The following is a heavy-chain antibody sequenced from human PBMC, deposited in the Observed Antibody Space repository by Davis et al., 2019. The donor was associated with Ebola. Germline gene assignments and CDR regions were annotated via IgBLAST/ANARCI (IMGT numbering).Heavy chain of an antibody. Sequence: MPSETLSLTCTVSGGSISSGGYYWSWIRQHPEKGLEWLGYISYSGNTNYNPSLKSRVTISIDSSQNQFSLKLSSVTAADTAVYYCAREDIVVVPAAYYYYGMDVWGKGTTVTVSS. V-gene: IGHV4-61*08. CDR2: ISYSGNT. D-gene: IGHD2-2*01. CDR1: GGSISSGGYY. J-gene: IGHJ6*04. CDR3: AREDIVVVPAAYYYYGMDV.